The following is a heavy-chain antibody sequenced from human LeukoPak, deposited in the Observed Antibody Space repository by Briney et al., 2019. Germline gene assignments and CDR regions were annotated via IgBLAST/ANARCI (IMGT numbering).Heavy chain of an antibody. V-gene: IGHV3-23*01. D-gene: IGHD3-22*01. J-gene: IGHJ4*02. Sequence: GGSLRLSCAVSGITLSNYGMSWVRQAPGKGREWVAGISDSGGSTNYADSVKGRFTISRDNPKNTLYLQMNRLRAEDTAVYFCAKRGVVIRVILVGFHKEAYYFDSWGQGALVTVSS. CDR3: AKRGVVIRVILVGFHKEAYYFDS. CDR1: GITLSNYG. CDR2: ISDSGGST.